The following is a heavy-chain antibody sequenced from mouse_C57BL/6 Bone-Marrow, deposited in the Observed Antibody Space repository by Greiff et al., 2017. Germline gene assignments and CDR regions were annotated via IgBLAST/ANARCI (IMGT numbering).Heavy chain of an antibody. J-gene: IGHJ2*01. D-gene: IGHD1-1*01. V-gene: IGHV1-69*01. Sequence: QVQLQQPGAELVMPGASVKLSCTASGYTFTSYWMHWVKQRPGQGLEWIGGIDPSDSYTNYTQKFKGKSTLTVDTSSSTAYMQLSSLTSEDSAVYYYARRYHGSRPYFDNWGQGATLTVSS. CDR2: IDPSDSYT. CDR3: ARRYHGSRPYFDN. CDR1: GYTFTSYW.